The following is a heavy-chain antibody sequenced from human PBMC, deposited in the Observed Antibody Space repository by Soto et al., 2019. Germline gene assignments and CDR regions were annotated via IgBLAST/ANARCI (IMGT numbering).Heavy chain of an antibody. V-gene: IGHV3-30*18. D-gene: IGHD6-19*01. CDR1: GFTFSSYG. CDR3: AKDGGSGWYVGYYFDY. CDR2: ISYDGNHK. Sequence: QVQLVESGGGVVQPGRSLRLSCAASGFTFSSYGMHWVRQAPGKGLEWVAVISYDGNHKYYADSVKGRFTISRDNSKNTLYLQMNSLRAEDTAVYYCAKDGGSGWYVGYYFDYWGQGTLVTVSS. J-gene: IGHJ4*02.